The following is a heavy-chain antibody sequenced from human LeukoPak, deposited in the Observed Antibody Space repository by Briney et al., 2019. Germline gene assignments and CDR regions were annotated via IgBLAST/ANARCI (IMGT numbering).Heavy chain of an antibody. D-gene: IGHD6-13*01. Sequence: SETLSLTCAVSGYSISSGYYWCWIRQPPGKGLEWIGSIYHSGSTYYNPSLKSRVTISVDTSKNQFSLKLSSVTAADTAVYYCARVAGMYSSSWYYCDYWGQGTLVTVSS. CDR3: ARVAGMYSSSWYYCDY. CDR1: GYSISSGYY. J-gene: IGHJ4*02. CDR2: IYHSGST. V-gene: IGHV4-38-2*01.